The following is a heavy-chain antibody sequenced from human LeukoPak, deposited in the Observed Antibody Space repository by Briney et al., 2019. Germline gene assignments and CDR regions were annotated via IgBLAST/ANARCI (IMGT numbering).Heavy chain of an antibody. J-gene: IGHJ4*02. CDR2: FDPEDGET. CDR1: GYTFTSYY. Sequence: ASVKVSCKASGYTFTSYYMHWVRQAPGKGLEWMGGFDPEDGETIYAQKFQGRVTMTEDTSTDTAYMELSSLRSEDTAVYYCATDPPGYSYGYSGYWGQGTLVTVSS. CDR3: ATDPPGYSYGYSGY. V-gene: IGHV1-24*01. D-gene: IGHD5-18*01.